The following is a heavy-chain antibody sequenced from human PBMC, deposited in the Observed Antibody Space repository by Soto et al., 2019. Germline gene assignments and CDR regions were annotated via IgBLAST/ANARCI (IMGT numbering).Heavy chain of an antibody. CDR1: GFTFSSYA. Sequence: RGSLRLSCAASGFTFSSYAMHWVRQAPGKGLEWVAVISYDGSNKYYADSVKGRFTISRDNSKNTLYLQMNSLRAEDTAVYYCARAHVTDYYDSSGYSPPDYWGQGTLVTVSS. CDR2: ISYDGSNK. D-gene: IGHD3-22*01. J-gene: IGHJ4*02. CDR3: ARAHVTDYYDSSGYSPPDY. V-gene: IGHV3-30-3*01.